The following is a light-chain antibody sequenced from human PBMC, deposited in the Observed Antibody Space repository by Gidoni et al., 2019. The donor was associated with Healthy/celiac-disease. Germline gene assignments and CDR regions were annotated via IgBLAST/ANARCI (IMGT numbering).Light chain of an antibody. V-gene: IGKV1-8*01. Sequence: AIRMTQSQSSLSASTGDRVTITCRASQGMSSYLAWYQQKPGKAPKLLIYAASTLQSGVPSRFSGSGSGTDFTLTISCLQSEDFATYYCQQYYSYPPLTFGQGTKVEIK. CDR1: QGMSSY. CDR2: AAS. J-gene: IGKJ1*01. CDR3: QQYYSYPPLT.